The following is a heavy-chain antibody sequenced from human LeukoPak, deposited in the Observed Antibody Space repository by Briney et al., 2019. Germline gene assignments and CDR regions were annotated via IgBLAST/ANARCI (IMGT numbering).Heavy chain of an antibody. D-gene: IGHD3-10*01. CDR1: GFTFSNFD. CDR2: IRGSGGGT. J-gene: IGHJ4*02. V-gene: IGHV3-23*01. Sequence: GGSLRLSCAASGFTFSNFDMNWVRQAPGKGLEWVSAIRGSGGGTYYADSVKGRFTISRDNSKNTLYLQMNSLRAEDTAVYYCARAGDPYYFDYWGQGTLVTVSS. CDR3: ARAGDPYYFDY.